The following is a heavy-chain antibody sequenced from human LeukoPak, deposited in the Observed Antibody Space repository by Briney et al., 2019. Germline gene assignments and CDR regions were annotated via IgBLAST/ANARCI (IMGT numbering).Heavy chain of an antibody. CDR3: ARAAYDDSGYLTL. J-gene: IGHJ4*02. CDR2: IWYDGTNK. V-gene: IGHV3-33*01. D-gene: IGHD3-22*01. Sequence: GGSLRLSCVASGFTFSSYGMHWVRQAPGKGLEWVAVIWYDGTNKYYADSVKGRFTISRDSSKNTLYLQMNSLRAEDTAVYYCARAAYDDSGYLTLWGQGTLVTVSS. CDR1: GFTFSSYG.